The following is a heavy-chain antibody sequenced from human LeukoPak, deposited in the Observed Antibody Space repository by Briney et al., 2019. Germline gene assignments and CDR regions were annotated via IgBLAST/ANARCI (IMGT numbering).Heavy chain of an antibody. J-gene: IGHJ4*02. Sequence: SETLSLTCTVSGGPIKSHYWNWIRQPPGKGLEWIGYVSYSGSTNYNPPLKSLVSISVDTSKNQFFLKLSSVTAADTAVYYCARPGSDWDMGPFDYWGQGTLVTVSS. V-gene: IGHV4-59*08. CDR1: GGPIKSHY. D-gene: IGHD6-19*01. CDR3: ARPGSDWDMGPFDY. CDR2: VSYSGST.